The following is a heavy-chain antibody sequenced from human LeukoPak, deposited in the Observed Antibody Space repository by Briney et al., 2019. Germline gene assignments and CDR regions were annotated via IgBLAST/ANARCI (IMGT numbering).Heavy chain of an antibody. CDR1: GGTFSSYA. J-gene: IGHJ6*03. CDR2: IIPIVGQA. Sequence: SVKVSCKASGGTFSSYAIRWVRQAPGQGLEWMGWIIPIVGQANYAKKFQGRVTITADESTSTAYIELSSLRSEDTAVYYCARGMSVGYCSSTSCRTYYYYYMDVWGKGTTVTVSS. CDR3: ARGMSVGYCSSTSCRTYYYYYMDV. V-gene: IGHV1-69*01. D-gene: IGHD2-2*01.